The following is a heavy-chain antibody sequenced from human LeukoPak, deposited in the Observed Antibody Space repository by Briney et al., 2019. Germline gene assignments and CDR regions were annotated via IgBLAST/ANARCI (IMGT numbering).Heavy chain of an antibody. J-gene: IGHJ4*02. CDR3: AHYDSRGLGLDY. CDR1: GFTFSSYW. D-gene: IGHD3-22*01. Sequence: GGSLRLSCVASGFTFSSYWMSWVRQAPGKGLEWVATIKQDGSEKYYVDSVKGRFTFSRDDAKNSLYLQMSSLRAEDTAVYYCAHYDSRGLGLDYWGQGTLVTVSS. V-gene: IGHV3-7*01. CDR2: IKQDGSEK.